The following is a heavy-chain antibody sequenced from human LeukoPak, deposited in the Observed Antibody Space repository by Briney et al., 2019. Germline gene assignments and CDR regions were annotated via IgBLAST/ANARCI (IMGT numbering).Heavy chain of an antibody. V-gene: IGHV5-51*01. D-gene: IGHD3-22*01. Sequence: GESLQISCKGSGYSFTSYWIGWARQMPGKGLEWMGIIYPGDSDTRYSPSFQGQVTISADKSISTAYLQWSSLKASDTAMYYCASYYYDSSGYYYFDYGGQGTLVTVSS. CDR2: IYPGDSDT. CDR3: ASYYYDSSGYYYFDY. J-gene: IGHJ4*02. CDR1: GYSFTSYW.